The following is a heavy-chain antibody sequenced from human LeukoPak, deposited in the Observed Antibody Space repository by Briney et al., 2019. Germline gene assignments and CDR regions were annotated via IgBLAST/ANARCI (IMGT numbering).Heavy chain of an antibody. V-gene: IGHV4-34*01. CDR2: INHSGST. J-gene: IGHJ4*02. Sequence: PSETLSLTCAVYGGSFSGYYWSWIRQPPGKGLEWIGEINHSGSTDYNPSLKSRVTISVDTSKNQFSLKLSSVTAADTAVYYCARDRNWNSPVYFDYWGQGTLVTVSS. D-gene: IGHD1-7*01. CDR1: GGSFSGYY. CDR3: ARDRNWNSPVYFDY.